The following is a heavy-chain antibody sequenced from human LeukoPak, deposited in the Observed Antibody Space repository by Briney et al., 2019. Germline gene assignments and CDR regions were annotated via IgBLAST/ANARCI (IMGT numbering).Heavy chain of an antibody. V-gene: IGHV4-34*01. CDR2: INHSGST. Sequence: SETLSLTCAVYGGSFSGYYWSWIRQPPGKGLEWIGEINHSGSTNYNPSLKSRVTLSVDTSKNQFSLKLSSVTAADTAVYYCARSGVVSDPDDFDIWGQETMVTVSS. J-gene: IGHJ3*02. D-gene: IGHD3-22*01. CDR1: GGSFSGYY. CDR3: ARSGVVSDPDDFDI.